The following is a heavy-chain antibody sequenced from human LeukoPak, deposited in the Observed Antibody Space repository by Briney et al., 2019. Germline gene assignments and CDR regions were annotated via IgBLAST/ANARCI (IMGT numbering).Heavy chain of an antibody. CDR1: GFTFSDYY. D-gene: IGHD1-26*01. J-gene: IGHJ5*02. CDR2: ISGSGGST. V-gene: IGHV3-23*01. CDR3: AKFISSLVGATPSWFDP. Sequence: PGGSLRLSCAASGFTFSDYYMSWIRQAPGKGLEWVSAISGSGGSTYYADSVKGRFTISRDNSKNTLYLQMNSLRAEDTAVYYCAKFISSLVGATPSWFDPWGQGTLVTVSS.